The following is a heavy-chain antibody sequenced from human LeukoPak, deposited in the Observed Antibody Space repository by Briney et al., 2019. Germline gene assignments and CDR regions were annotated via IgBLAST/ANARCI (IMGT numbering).Heavy chain of an antibody. Sequence: GGSLRLSCAASGFTFSSYWMTWVRQAPGKGLEWVANIKEDGSDKYYVDSVEGRFTISRDNAKNLLYLQMNSLTAEDTAVYYCARDRGYLSFDYWGQGTLVTVSS. D-gene: IGHD3-10*01. J-gene: IGHJ4*02. V-gene: IGHV3-7*05. CDR3: ARDRGYLSFDY. CDR2: IKEDGSDK. CDR1: GFTFSSYW.